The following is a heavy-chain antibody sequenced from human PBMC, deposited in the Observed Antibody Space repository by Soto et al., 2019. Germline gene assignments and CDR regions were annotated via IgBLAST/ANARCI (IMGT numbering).Heavy chain of an antibody. CDR1: RVAFSKFI. CDR3: AKVRYSSPMGYYYGMDV. V-gene: IGHV1-69*13. D-gene: IGHD6-19*01. Sequence: GASVKVSCKASRVAFSKFIVTWVRQAPGLGLEWVGGIIPIFGTANYAQKFQGRVTITAEESTSTSYMEVNNLRSEDTAVYYCAKVRYSSPMGYYYGMDVWGQGTTVTVSS. J-gene: IGHJ6*02. CDR2: IIPIFGTA.